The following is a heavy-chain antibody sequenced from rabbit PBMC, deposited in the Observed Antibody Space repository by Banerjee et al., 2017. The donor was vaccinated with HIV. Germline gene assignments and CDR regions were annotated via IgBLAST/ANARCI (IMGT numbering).Heavy chain of an antibody. D-gene: IGHD2-1*01. J-gene: IGHJ4*01. V-gene: IGHV1S45*01. CDR2: IYGGDSRST. CDR1: GFSFSSGYD. Sequence: QQQLEESGGGLVKPEGSLTLTCTASGFSFSSGYDMCWVRQAPGKGLEWIGCIYGGDSRSTYYASWAKGRFTISKTSSTTVTLQMTSLTAADTATYFCARRGYSYDDYGAYYFNLWGPGTLVTVS. CDR3: ARRGYSYDDYGAYYFNL.